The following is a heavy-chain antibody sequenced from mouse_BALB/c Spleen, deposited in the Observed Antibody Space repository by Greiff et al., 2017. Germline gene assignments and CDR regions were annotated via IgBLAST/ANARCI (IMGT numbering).Heavy chain of an antibody. D-gene: IGHD2-2*01. CDR1: GYTFTDYA. CDR2: ISTYYGDA. J-gene: IGHJ4*01. CDR3: ARGIWLRHAMDY. Sequence: VQLQESGAELVRPGVSVKISCKGSGYTFTDYAMHWVKQSHAKSLEWIGVISTYYGDASYNQKFKGKATMTVDKSSSTAYMELARLTSEDSAIYYCARGIWLRHAMDYWGQGTSVTVSS. V-gene: IGHV1S137*01.